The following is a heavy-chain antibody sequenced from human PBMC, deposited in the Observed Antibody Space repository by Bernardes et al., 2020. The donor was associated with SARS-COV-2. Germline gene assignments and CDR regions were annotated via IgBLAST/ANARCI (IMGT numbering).Heavy chain of an antibody. Sequence: GGSLKISCKGSGYGFTTYWIAWVRQMPGKGLDWMGIIYPGDSQTRYSPSFQGHVTISADNSISTVYLQWSTLKASDTAIYYCARNRGDILTHFDYWGQGTLVTVSS. V-gene: IGHV5-51*01. CDR2: IYPGDSQT. CDR1: GYGFTTYW. CDR3: ARNRGDILTHFDY. D-gene: IGHD3-9*01. J-gene: IGHJ4*02.